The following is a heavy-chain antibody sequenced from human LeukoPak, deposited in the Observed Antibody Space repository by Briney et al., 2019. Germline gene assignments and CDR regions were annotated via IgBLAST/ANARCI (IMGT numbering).Heavy chain of an antibody. Sequence: SETLSLTCTVSGGSLGGNCWNWIRQSPESGLEWIGRIYGGRTKYNPSLMSRVTISFDTSKNQFSLNLRSVTAADTAVYYCARHRSNDFEYWGQGTLVTVSS. CDR2: IYGGRT. CDR1: GGSLGGNC. J-gene: IGHJ4*02. D-gene: IGHD4-11*01. CDR3: ARHRSNDFEY. V-gene: IGHV4-59*08.